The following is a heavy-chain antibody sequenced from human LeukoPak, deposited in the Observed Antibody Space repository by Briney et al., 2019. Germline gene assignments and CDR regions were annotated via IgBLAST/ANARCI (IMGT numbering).Heavy chain of an antibody. V-gene: IGHV1-69*04. J-gene: IGHJ5*02. Sequence: HGSSVKVSCKASGGTFSSYAISWVRQAPGQGLEWMGRIIPIFGIANYAQKFRGRVTITADKSTSTAYMELSSLRSEDTAVYYCARGLKSSSWYGNWFDPWGQGTLVTVSS. D-gene: IGHD6-13*01. CDR1: GGTFSSYA. CDR2: IIPIFGIA. CDR3: ARGLKSSSWYGNWFDP.